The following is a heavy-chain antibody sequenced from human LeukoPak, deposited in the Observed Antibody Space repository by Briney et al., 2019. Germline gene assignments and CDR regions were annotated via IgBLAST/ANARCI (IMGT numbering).Heavy chain of an antibody. D-gene: IGHD2-15*01. Sequence: GESLKVSCKGSGYSFTSYWISWVRQMPGKGLEWMGRIDPSGSYTNYSPSFQGHITFSADKSISTAYLQWGSLKASYTAMYYCARHTRCDLPHGMDVWGKGTTVTVSS. J-gene: IGHJ6*04. CDR3: ARHTRCDLPHGMDV. CDR2: IDPSGSYT. CDR1: GYSFTSYW. V-gene: IGHV5-10-1*01.